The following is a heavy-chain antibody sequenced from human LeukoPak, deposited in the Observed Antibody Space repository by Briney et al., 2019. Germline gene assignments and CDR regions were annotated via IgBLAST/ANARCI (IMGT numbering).Heavy chain of an antibody. CDR2: ISSSSSNK. J-gene: IGHJ4*02. D-gene: IGHD2-2*01. CDR3: ATDCSSSSCLQTDY. V-gene: IGHV3-48*03. CDR1: GFTFSTYE. Sequence: PGGSLRLSCAASGFTFSTYEMIWVRQAPGKGLEWGSYISSSSSNKYYADSVEGRISISRDNAKNSLYLQMNSLRAEDTAVYYCATDCSSSSCLQTDYWGQGTLVTVSS.